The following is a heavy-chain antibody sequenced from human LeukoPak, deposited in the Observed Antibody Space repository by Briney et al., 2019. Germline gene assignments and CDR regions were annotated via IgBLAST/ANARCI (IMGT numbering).Heavy chain of an antibody. V-gene: IGHV1-2*02. CDR1: GYTFTGYY. CDR3: ARDSGYDSRNYYYYYMHV. Sequence: ASVKVSCKASGYTFTGYYMHWVRQAPGQGLEWMGWINPNSGGTNYAQKFQGRVTMTRDTSISTAYMELSRLRSDDTAVYYCARDSGYDSRNYYYYYMHVWGKGTTVTVSS. CDR2: INPNSGGT. D-gene: IGHD5-12*01. J-gene: IGHJ6*03.